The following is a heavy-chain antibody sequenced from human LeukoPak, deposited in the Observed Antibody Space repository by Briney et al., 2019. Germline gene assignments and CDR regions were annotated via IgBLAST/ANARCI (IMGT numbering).Heavy chain of an antibody. Sequence: GGSLRLSCAASGFTFSSYAMSWVRQAPGKGLEWVSAISGSGGRTYYADSVKGRFTISRDNSKNTLYLQMNSLRAEDTAVYYCAKAYWYGNYYYGMDVWGQGTTVTVSS. D-gene: IGHD2-21*01. J-gene: IGHJ6*02. CDR3: AKAYWYGNYYYGMDV. CDR1: GFTFSSYA. CDR2: ISGSGGRT. V-gene: IGHV3-23*01.